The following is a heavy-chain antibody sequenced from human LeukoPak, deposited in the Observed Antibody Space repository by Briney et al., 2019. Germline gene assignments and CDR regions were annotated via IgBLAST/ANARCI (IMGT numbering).Heavy chain of an antibody. J-gene: IGHJ4*02. CDR2: IHSDGSST. D-gene: IGHD6-13*01. Sequence: GGSLRLSCVASGFTFSTYWMHWVRQAPWKGLVWVARIHSDGSSTTYADSVKGRFTISRDNAKNTLYLQMNSLGAEDTAVYYCARDIYSKSGDDYWGQGTLVTVSS. CDR3: ARDIYSKSGDDY. V-gene: IGHV3-74*01. CDR1: GFTFSTYW.